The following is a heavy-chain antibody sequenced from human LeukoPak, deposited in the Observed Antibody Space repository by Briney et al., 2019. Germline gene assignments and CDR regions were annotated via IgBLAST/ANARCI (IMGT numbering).Heavy chain of an antibody. CDR1: GFTFSGSA. Sequence: PGGSLRLSCATSGFTFSGSAIHWVRQASGKGLEWVCRFRSKANSYATTDVASVKGRFTISRDDSKNTAYLEMSSLKTEDTAVYYCTRPSYDSSVSGVVYWGQGTLVTVSS. CDR2: FRSKANSYAT. CDR3: TRPSYDSSVSGVVY. J-gene: IGHJ4*02. V-gene: IGHV3-73*01. D-gene: IGHD3-22*01.